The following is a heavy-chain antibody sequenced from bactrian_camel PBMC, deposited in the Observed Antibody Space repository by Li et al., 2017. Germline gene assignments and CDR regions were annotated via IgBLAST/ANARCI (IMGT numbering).Heavy chain of an antibody. CDR1: GFSIYDSD. V-gene: IGHV3S55*01. CDR2: IEMDGTL. D-gene: IGHD2*01. J-gene: IGHJ4*01. Sequence: HVQLVESGGGSVQAGGSLRLSCTSSGFSIYDSDMGWYRQAPGKNREGVAAIEMDGTLHYGWSLEGRFAISRDFAANTLFLQMNNLEPGDTATYYCASDGWWLLPEYNYWGQGTQVTVS. CDR3: ASDGWWLLPEYNY.